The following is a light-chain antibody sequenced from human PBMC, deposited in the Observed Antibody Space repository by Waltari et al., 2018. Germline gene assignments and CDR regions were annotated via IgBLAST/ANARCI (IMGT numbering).Light chain of an antibody. V-gene: IGKV3-20*01. CDR2: DAS. Sequence: EVVLTQSPGTLSLSPGEGATLSCRASQSVSRALAWYQQKPGQAPRLLIYDASRRATGIPDSFSGSGSGTDFSLTISRLEPEDFAVYYCQKYESLPATFGQGTKVEIK. CDR1: QSVSRA. CDR3: QKYESLPAT. J-gene: IGKJ1*01.